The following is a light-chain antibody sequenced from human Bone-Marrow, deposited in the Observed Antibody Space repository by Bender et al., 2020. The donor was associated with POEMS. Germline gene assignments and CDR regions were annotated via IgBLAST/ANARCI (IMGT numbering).Light chain of an antibody. CDR2: GYN. CDR1: SSDVGSYNR. V-gene: IGLV2-18*02. CDR3: QSYDNSLGGWV. Sequence: QPALTQPPSVSGSPGQSVTISCTGTSSDVGSYNRVCWYQQPPGTAPKLLIYGYNNRPSGVPDRFSGSKSGTSASLAITGLQAEDEGDYYCQSYDNSLGGWVFGGGTKLTVL. J-gene: IGLJ3*02.